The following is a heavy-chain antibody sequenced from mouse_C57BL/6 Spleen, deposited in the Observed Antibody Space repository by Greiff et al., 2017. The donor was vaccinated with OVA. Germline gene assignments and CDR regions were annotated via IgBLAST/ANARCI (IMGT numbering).Heavy chain of an antibody. J-gene: IGHJ1*03. V-gene: IGHV1-82*01. Sequence: VQLQQSGPELVKPGASVKISCKASGYAFSSSWMNWVKQRPGKGLEWIGRIYPGDGDTNYHGKFKGQATLTADKSSSPAYMQLSSLTSEDSAVYFCARSDGYSYWYVDVWGTGTTVTVSA. CDR3: ARSDGYSYWYVDV. D-gene: IGHD2-3*01. CDR2: IYPGDGDT. CDR1: GYAFSSSW.